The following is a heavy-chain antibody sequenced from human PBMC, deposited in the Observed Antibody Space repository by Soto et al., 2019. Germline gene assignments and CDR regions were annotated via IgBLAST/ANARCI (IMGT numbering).Heavy chain of an antibody. Sequence: PWGSLRLGCAASGFTFSSYSMNWVRQAPGKGLEWVSSISSSSSYIYYADSVKGRFTISRDNAKNSLYLQMNSLRAEDTAVYYCASLIAVAGINHWGQGILVTVSS. J-gene: IGHJ5*02. CDR1: GFTFSSYS. V-gene: IGHV3-21*01. D-gene: IGHD6-19*01. CDR3: ASLIAVAGINH. CDR2: ISSSSSYI.